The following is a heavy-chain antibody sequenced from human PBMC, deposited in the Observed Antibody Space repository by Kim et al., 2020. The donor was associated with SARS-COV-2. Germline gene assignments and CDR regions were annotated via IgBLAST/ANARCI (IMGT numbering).Heavy chain of an antibody. Sequence: ASVKVRFTVSRDNPNNVMFLQLDSLRPEDTAVYYCAREGQGSGRAGTYDVWGRGTLVTVSS. CDR3: AREGQGSGRAGTYDV. J-gene: IGHJ3*01. V-gene: IGHV3-30*01. D-gene: IGHD1-1*01.